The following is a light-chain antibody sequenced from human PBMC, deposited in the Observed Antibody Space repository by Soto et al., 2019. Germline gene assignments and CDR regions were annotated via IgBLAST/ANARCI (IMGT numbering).Light chain of an antibody. V-gene: IGLV2-8*01. J-gene: IGLJ3*02. CDR1: SSDVGGYNY. Sequence: QSALTQPPSASGSPGQSVTISCTGTSSDVGGYNYVSWYQQHPGKAPKLMIYEVSKRPSGVPDRFSGSKSGNTASLTVSGLQAQVGADFSSTSNQGSNIWVSGGGT. CDR2: EVS. CDR3: TSNQGSNIWV.